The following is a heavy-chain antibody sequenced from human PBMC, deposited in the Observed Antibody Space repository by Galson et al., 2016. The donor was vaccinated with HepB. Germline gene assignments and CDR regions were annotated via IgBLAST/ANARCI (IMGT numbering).Heavy chain of an antibody. CDR1: GFTFSRHW. D-gene: IGHD2-15*01. Sequence: SLRLSCAASGFTFSRHWMSWVRQAPGKGLEWVANIKEDGSQKYYVDSVKGRFTISRDNAKNSLYLQMGSLRAEDTAVYYCAREARIEVVGATLRNAGRDLNYWGQGTLVTVSS. J-gene: IGHJ4*02. CDR2: IKEDGSQK. CDR3: AREARIEVVGATLRNAGRDLNY. V-gene: IGHV3-7*01.